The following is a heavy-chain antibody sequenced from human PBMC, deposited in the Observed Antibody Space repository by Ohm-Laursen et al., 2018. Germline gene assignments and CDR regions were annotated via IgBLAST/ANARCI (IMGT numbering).Heavy chain of an antibody. CDR3: ARAVRYQLLSDP. Sequence: ASVKVSCKVSGYTFTSYDIIWVRQASGQGPEWMGWMNPNSHNTGYARKFRGRVSMTSDSSISTAYMELYSLTSEDTATYYCARAVRYQLLSDPWGQGTLVTVSS. D-gene: IGHD4-23*01. CDR2: MNPNSHNT. J-gene: IGHJ5*02. V-gene: IGHV1-8*01. CDR1: GYTFTSYD.